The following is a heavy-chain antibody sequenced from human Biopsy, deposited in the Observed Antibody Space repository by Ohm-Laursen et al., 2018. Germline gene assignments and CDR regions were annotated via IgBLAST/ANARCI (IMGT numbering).Heavy chain of an antibody. J-gene: IGHJ4*02. V-gene: IGHV4-59*01. Sequence: GTLSLTCTVSGGSISGYHWSWIRKSPGKGLEWLAYISYTGGITSHPSLNGRAPMSLGTSKSQFSLRLIYVTAADTAVYFCARDSRGGHLNTTLITGKNLDSWGQGILVTVSS. CDR1: GGSISGYH. CDR2: ISYTGGI. D-gene: IGHD3-16*01. CDR3: ARDSRGGHLNTTLITGKNLDS.